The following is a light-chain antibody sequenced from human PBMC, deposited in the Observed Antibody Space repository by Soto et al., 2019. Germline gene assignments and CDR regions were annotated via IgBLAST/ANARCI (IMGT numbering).Light chain of an antibody. Sequence: DIQMTQSPSTLSASVGDRVTITCRASQSIGSWLAWHQQEPGKAPKLLIYKASSLESGVPSRFSGSGSGTEFTLSISSPQPDDSATYYCQQYDSYPLTFGGGTKVEIK. CDR3: QQYDSYPLT. J-gene: IGKJ4*01. V-gene: IGKV1-5*03. CDR2: KAS. CDR1: QSIGSW.